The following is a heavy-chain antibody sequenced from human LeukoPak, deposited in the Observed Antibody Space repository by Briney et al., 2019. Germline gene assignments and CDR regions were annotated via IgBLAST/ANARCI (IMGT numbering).Heavy chain of an antibody. CDR1: GGTFSSYA. CDR3: ARSGTMVRGVIEYYFQH. V-gene: IGHV1-69*04. J-gene: IGHJ1*01. Sequence: ASVKVSCKASGGTFSSYAISWVRQAPGQGLEWMGRIIPILGIANYAQKFQGRVTITADKSTSTAYMELSSLRSEDTAVYYCARSGTMVRGVIEYYFQHWGQGTLVTVSS. CDR2: IIPILGIA. D-gene: IGHD3-10*01.